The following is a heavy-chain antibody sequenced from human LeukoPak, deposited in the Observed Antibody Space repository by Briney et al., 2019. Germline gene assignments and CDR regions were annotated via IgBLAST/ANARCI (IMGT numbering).Heavy chain of an antibody. J-gene: IGHJ4*02. V-gene: IGHV1-69*13. CDR3: AREDRGYYDSSGYYDY. Sequence: SVKVSCKASGGTFSSYAISWVRQAPGQGLEWMGGIIPIFGTANYAQKFQGRVTITADESTSTAYMELSSLRSEDTAVYYCAREDRGYYDSSGYYDYWGQGTLVTVSS. CDR1: GGTFSSYA. CDR2: IIPIFGTA. D-gene: IGHD3-22*01.